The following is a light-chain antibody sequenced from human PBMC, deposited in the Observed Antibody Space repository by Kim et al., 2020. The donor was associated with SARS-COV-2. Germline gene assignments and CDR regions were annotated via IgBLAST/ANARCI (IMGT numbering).Light chain of an antibody. CDR1: NIGTKS. Sequence: SYELTQPPSVSMAPGETARITCDGDNIGTKSVYWYQQKAGQTPVLLIYYDSRRPSGIPERFSGSNSGNTATLTVSRVEAGDEADYYCQVWDSSTDQGLFGGGTKLTVL. CDR2: YDS. CDR3: QVWDSSTDQGL. V-gene: IGLV3-21*04. J-gene: IGLJ3*02.